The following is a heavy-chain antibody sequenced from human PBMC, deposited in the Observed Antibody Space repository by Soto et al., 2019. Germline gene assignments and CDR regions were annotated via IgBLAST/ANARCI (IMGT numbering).Heavy chain of an antibody. J-gene: IGHJ4*02. CDR3: ARDGYSSGWYVY. CDR1: GGTFTSYG. Sequence: ASVKVSCKASGGTFTSYGISWVRQAPGQGLEWMGWISAYNVNTNYAQKLQGRVTMTTDTSASTAYMELRSLTSDDTAVYYCARDGYSSGWYVYWGQGTLVTVSS. D-gene: IGHD6-19*01. V-gene: IGHV1-18*01. CDR2: ISAYNVNT.